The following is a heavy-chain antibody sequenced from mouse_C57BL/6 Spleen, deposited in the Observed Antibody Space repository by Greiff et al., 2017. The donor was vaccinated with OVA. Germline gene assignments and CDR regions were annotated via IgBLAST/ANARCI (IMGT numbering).Heavy chain of an antibody. V-gene: IGHV1-74*01. Sequence: VKLQQPGAELVKPGASVKVSCKASGYTFTSYWMHWVKQRPGQGLEWIGRIHPSDSDTNYNQKFKGKATLTVDKSSSTAYMQLSSLTSEDSAVYYCAIYPLTAPWFAYWGQGTLVTVSA. CDR3: AIYPLTAPWFAY. CDR1: GYTFTSYW. J-gene: IGHJ3*01. D-gene: IGHD4-1*01. CDR2: IHPSDSDT.